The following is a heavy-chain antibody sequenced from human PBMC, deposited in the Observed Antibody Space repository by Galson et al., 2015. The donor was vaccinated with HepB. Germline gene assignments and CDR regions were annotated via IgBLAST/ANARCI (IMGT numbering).Heavy chain of an antibody. D-gene: IGHD4-17*01. CDR1: GGSFSGYY. CDR3: ARALGVTAATLFRREPSRHFDY. J-gene: IGHJ4*02. CDR2: INHSRST. Sequence: ETLSLTCAVYGGSFSGYYWSWIRQPPGKGLEWIGEINHSRSTNYNPSLKSRVTISVDTSKNQFSLKLSSVTAADTAVYYCARALGVTAATLFRREPSRHFDYWGQGTLVTVSS. V-gene: IGHV4-34*01.